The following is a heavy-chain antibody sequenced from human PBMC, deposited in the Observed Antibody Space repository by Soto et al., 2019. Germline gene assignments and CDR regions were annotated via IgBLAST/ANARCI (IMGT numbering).Heavy chain of an antibody. V-gene: IGHV3-23*01. CDR2: ISGSGGST. CDR3: AKEGLSTDDTAMVKRDTWTNFDY. J-gene: IGHJ4*02. D-gene: IGHD5-18*01. CDR1: GFTFSSYA. Sequence: GGSLRLSCAASGFTFSSYAMSWVRQAPGKGLEWVSAISGSGGSTYYADSVKGRFTISRDNSKNTLYLQMNSLRAEDTAVYYCAKEGLSTDDTAMVKRDTWTNFDYWGQGTLVTVSS.